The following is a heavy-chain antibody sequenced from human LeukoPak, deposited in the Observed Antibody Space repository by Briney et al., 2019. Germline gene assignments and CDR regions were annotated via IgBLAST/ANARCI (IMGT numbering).Heavy chain of an antibody. CDR1: GDSVSTDSAT. CDR2: TYYRSKWHS. CDR3: ARGRRKSIAGSGIFYYYYYMDV. Sequence: SQTLSLTCAISGDSVSTDSATWNWIRQSPSGGLEWLGRTYYRSKWHSDYAVSVKSRIAINPDTSSNHLTLHLRSVTPEDTALYFCARGRRKSIAGSGIFYYYYYMDVWGKGTTVTVSS. V-gene: IGHV6-1*01. D-gene: IGHD6-6*01. J-gene: IGHJ6*03.